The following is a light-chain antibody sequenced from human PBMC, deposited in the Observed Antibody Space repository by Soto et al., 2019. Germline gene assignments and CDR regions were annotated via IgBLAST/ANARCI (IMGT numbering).Light chain of an antibody. V-gene: IGKV1-39*01. J-gene: IGKJ3*01. Sequence: DIQMTQSPSSLSASVGDRVTLTCRASQSINNYLNWYQQIPGRAPKLLIYAASNLQSGVPSRFGGSGSGTDFTLTITSLQPEDIATYICQQSYNSPFTFGPGTKVEI. CDR2: AAS. CDR1: QSINNY. CDR3: QQSYNSPFT.